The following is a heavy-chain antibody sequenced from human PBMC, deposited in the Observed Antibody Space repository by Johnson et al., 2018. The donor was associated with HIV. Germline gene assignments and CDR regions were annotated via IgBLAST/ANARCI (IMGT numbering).Heavy chain of an antibody. D-gene: IGHD6-13*01. J-gene: IGHJ3*02. V-gene: IGHV3-66*01. CDR2: IYSGGST. CDR1: GFTFTNYW. Sequence: MLLVESGGGLVQPGGSLRLSCAVSGFTFTNYWMHWVRQAPGKGLVWVSVIYSGGSTYYADSVKGRFIISRDNSKNTLNLQMNSLRAEDTAVYYCARDEPGSSWAFDIWGQGTMVTVSS. CDR3: ARDEPGSSWAFDI.